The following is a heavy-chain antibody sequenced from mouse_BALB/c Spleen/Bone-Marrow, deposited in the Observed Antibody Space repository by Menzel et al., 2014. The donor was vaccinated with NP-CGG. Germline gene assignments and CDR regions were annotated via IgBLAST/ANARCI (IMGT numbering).Heavy chain of an antibody. CDR3: ARGGSSRAWFAY. D-gene: IGHD1-1*01. CDR1: EFSLTSYG. V-gene: IGHV2-9*02. CDR2: IWAGGST. J-gene: IGHJ3*01. Sequence: VQLVESGPGLVAPSRSLSITCTVSEFSLTSYGVHWVRQPPGKGLEWLGVIWAGGSTNYNSALMSRLSISKDNSKSQVFLKMNSLQTDDTAMYYCARGGSSRAWFAYWGQGTLVTVSA.